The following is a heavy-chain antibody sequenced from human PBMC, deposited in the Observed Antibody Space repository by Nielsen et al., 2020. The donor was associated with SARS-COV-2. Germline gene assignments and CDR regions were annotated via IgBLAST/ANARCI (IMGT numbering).Heavy chain of an antibody. J-gene: IGHJ4*02. D-gene: IGHD2-2*01. CDR1: GFTFSSYA. V-gene: IGHV3-30-3*01. Sequence: GESLKISCAASGFTFSSYAMHWVRQAPGKGLEWVAVISYDGSNKYYADSVKGRFTISRDNSKNTLYLQMNSLRAEDTAVYYCARDKEGYCSSTSCRSYYFDYWGQGTLVTSPQ. CDR2: ISYDGSNK. CDR3: ARDKEGYCSSTSCRSYYFDY.